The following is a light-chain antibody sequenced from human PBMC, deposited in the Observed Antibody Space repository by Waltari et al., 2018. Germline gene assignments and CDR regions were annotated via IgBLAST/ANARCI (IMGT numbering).Light chain of an antibody. V-gene: IGKV1-9*01. CDR2: TSS. CDR1: QDINTY. Sequence: QLTQSPSSLSASVGDRVTITCRASQDINTYLAWYQLKPGKAHKLLISTSSTLQTGVPSRFSGSGSGPDFTLTITSLQPEDLATYYCQQLNTYPYTFGQGTKLEIK. CDR3: QQLNTYPYT. J-gene: IGKJ2*01.